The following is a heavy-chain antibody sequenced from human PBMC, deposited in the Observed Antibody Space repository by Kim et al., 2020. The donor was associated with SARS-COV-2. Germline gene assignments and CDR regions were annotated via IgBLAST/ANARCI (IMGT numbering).Heavy chain of an antibody. CDR3: AKAETSGYLSSVDY. V-gene: IGHV3-9*01. J-gene: IGHJ4*02. Sequence: AYSVKGRFTISRDNAKNSLYLQMNSLRAEDTALYYCAKAETSGYLSSVDYWGQGTLVTVSS. D-gene: IGHD3-22*01.